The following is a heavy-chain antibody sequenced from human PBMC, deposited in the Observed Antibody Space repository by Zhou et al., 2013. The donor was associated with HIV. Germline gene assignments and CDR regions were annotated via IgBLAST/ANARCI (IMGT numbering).Heavy chain of an antibody. Sequence: QVQLLQSGTEVKKPGSSVTVSCKASGGIVISIAISWVRQAPGQGLEWMGGIIPIFGRANYAQKFRGRVAITTDESTNTAYMELRSLKSEDTAIYYCAREKLPDVMSEHFYYGVDVWGQGP. J-gene: IGHJ6*01. V-gene: IGHV1-69*05. CDR2: IIPIFGRA. D-gene: IGHD3-16*01. CDR3: AREKLPDVMSEHFYYGVDV. CDR1: GGIVISIA.